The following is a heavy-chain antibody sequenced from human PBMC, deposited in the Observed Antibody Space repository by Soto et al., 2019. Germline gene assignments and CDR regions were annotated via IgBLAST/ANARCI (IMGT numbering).Heavy chain of an antibody. CDR2: ISYSGST. V-gene: IGHV4-31*03. CDR1: AGSISSGGYY. J-gene: IGHJ4*02. CDR3: ARHYLWAIYRPMPFDY. D-gene: IGHD3-16*02. Sequence: QVQLQESGPGLVKPSQTLSLTCTVSAGSISSGGYYWSWIRQHPKKGLEWIGYISYSGSTYYNPSLKSRVIISADTSKNQFSLKLSSMTAADTAVYYCARHYLWAIYRPMPFDYWGQGSLVTVSS.